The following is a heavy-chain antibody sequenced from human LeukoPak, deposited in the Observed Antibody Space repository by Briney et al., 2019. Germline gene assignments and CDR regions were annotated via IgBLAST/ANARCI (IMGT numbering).Heavy chain of an antibody. J-gene: IGHJ4*02. CDR1: GGSISSSSYY. V-gene: IGHV4-39*07. CDR2: IYYSGST. CDR3: ARDRYGGQGSYFDY. D-gene: IGHD1-26*01. Sequence: SETLSLTCTVSGGSISSSSYYWGWIRQPPGKGLEWIGSIYYSGSTYYNPSLKSRVTISVDTSKNQFSLKLSSVTAADTAVYYCARDRYGGQGSYFDYWGQGTLVTVSS.